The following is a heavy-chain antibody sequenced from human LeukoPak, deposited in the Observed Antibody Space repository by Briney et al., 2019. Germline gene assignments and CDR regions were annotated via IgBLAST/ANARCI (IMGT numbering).Heavy chain of an antibody. CDR2: IXSSSYI. Sequence: PGGSLXXXXXXXXFTFXSXSXXWXRXXXGKXXXXVXSIXSSSYIYYSDSVTGRFTISRDNAKNSLYLQMNSLRAEDTAVYYCARDRGAYCGGDCPGAFDIWGQGTMVTVSS. D-gene: IGHD2-21*02. CDR1: XFTFXSXS. J-gene: IGHJ3*02. CDR3: ARDRGAYCGGDCPGAFDI. V-gene: IGHV3-21*01.